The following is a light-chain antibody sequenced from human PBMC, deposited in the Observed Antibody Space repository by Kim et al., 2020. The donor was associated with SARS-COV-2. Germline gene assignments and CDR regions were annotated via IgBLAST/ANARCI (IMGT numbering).Light chain of an antibody. Sequence: APGERPALSCRARQIVNSGYLAWYQLKPGQAPQVLLHGASTKATGVPDRFTGSGSGTDFTLTISRLEPEDFATYYCQQYGTSPFTFGQGTRLEIK. V-gene: IGKV3-20*01. CDR3: QQYGTSPFT. CDR1: QIVNSGY. J-gene: IGKJ5*01. CDR2: GAS.